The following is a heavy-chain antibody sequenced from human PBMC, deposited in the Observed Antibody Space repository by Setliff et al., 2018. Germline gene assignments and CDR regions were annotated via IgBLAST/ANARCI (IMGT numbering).Heavy chain of an antibody. Sequence: SETLSLTCTVSGGSISSDNDLWSWLRQSPGKGLEWIAYIDYRGRVYYTPSLKSRVSISVDTSKNQFSLRLSSVTAADTAVYYCAREVVNPISSDAFDIWGQGTMVTVSS. CDR3: AREVVNPISSDAFDI. J-gene: IGHJ3*02. V-gene: IGHV4-30-4*08. D-gene: IGHD2-2*01. CDR1: GGSISSDNDL. CDR2: IDYRGRV.